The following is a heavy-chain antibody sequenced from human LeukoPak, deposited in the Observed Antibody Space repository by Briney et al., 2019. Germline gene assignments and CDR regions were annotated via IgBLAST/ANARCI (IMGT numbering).Heavy chain of an antibody. V-gene: IGHV1-18*01. J-gene: IGHJ4*02. CDR2: ISTYNGNT. Sequence: ASVKVSCKASVYTFTTYGITWVRQAAGPGLEWLGWISTYNGNTNYAQKLQGRVTMTTDTSTSTAYMELRSLRSDHTAVYYCARGDSGYAFAPFDSWGQGTLVIVSS. CDR3: ARGDSGYAFAPFDS. D-gene: IGHD5-12*01. CDR1: VYTFTTYG.